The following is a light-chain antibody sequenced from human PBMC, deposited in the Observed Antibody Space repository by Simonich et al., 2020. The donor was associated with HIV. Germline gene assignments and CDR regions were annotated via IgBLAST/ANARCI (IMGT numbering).Light chain of an antibody. V-gene: IGLV3-25*03. CDR3: QSGDSSGTYVV. Sequence: SYGLTQPPSVSVSPGQTARITCSGDTLASQYAYWYQQKPGQAPVLVIYKDTERPSGIPERFSGSSSGTTVTLTISGVQAEDEADYHCQSGDSSGTYVVFGGGTKLTVL. CDR1: TLASQY. CDR2: KDT. J-gene: IGLJ2*01.